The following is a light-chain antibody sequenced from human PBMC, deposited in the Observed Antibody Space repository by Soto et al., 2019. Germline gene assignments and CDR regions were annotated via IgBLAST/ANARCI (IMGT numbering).Light chain of an antibody. CDR2: GAS. CDR1: QGVGSS. J-gene: IGKJ2*01. V-gene: IGKV3-15*01. CDR3: QQYDNWPLGYT. Sequence: EIVLTQSPATLSLSPGERATLSCRASQGVGSSLAWYYQKPGQAPRLLIYGASTRATGIPARFSGSGSETEFTLTISSLQSEDFAVYYCQQYDNWPLGYTFGQGTKLDIK.